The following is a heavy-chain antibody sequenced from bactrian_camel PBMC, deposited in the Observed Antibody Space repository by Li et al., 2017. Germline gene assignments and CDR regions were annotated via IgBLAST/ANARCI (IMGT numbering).Heavy chain of an antibody. CDR2: IAADGST. V-gene: IGHV3S53*01. D-gene: IGHD1*01. Sequence: HVQLVESGGGSALAGGSVRLSCAASGYTFSSGCMVWFRQGAGLKREGVAAIAADGSTRYADSVKGRFTISQDNAKNTVYLQMNSLKPEDTAVYYCVRHDTSTDTYSQPESQGTQVTVS. J-gene: IGHJ4*01. CDR1: GYTFSSGC.